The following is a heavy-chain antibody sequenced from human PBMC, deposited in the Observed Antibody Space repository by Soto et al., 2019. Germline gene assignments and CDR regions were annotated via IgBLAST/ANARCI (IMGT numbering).Heavy chain of an antibody. CDR2: IYHSGST. CDR1: GGSISSSNW. V-gene: IGHV4-4*02. CDR3: ARVLVDRGYYYYGMDV. D-gene: IGHD3-10*01. Sequence: QVQLQESGPGLVKPSGTLSLTCAVSGGSISSSNWWSWVRQPPGKGLEWIGEIYHSGSTNYNPSLKSRVTISVDKSKNQVSLKLSSVPAADTAVYYCARVLVDRGYYYYGMDVWGQGTTVTVSS. J-gene: IGHJ6*02.